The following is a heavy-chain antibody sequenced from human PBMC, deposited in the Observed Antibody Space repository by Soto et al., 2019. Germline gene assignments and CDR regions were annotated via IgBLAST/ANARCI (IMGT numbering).Heavy chain of an antibody. CDR3: ARDGVSVDPRCLFDY. CDR2: ISSSSSTI. D-gene: IGHD2-15*01. V-gene: IGHV3-48*02. Sequence: EVQLVESGGGLAQPGGSLRLSCAASGFTFSSHSMNWVRQAPGKGLEWVSYISSSSSTIYYADSVKGRFTISRDNAKNSLYLQMNSLRDEDTAVYYCARDGVSVDPRCLFDYWGQGTLVTVSS. J-gene: IGHJ4*02. CDR1: GFTFSSHS.